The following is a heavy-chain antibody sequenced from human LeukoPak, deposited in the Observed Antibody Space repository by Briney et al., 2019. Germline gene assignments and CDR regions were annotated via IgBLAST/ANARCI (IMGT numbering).Heavy chain of an antibody. CDR1: GFTFSGYW. Sequence: PGGSLRLSCAASGFTFSGYWMSWVRQAPGKGLEWVAHIKQGGSEKYYVDSVKGRFTISRDDAENSLYLQMNSLRAEDTAVYYCARGDKGSYWGQGTRVTVSS. V-gene: IGHV3-7*01. D-gene: IGHD3-10*01. CDR2: IKQGGSEK. J-gene: IGHJ4*02. CDR3: ARGDKGSY.